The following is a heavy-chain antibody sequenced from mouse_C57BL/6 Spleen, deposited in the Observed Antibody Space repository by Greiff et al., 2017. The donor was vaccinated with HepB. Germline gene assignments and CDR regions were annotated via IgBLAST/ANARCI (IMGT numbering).Heavy chain of an antibody. Sequence: QVQLQQSGAELVKPGASVKISCKASGYAFSSYWMNWVKQRPGKGLECIGQIYPGDGDTNYNGKFKGKATLTADKSSSTAYMQLSSLTSEDSAVYFCARSFITTVVARGYAMDYWGQGTSVTVSS. V-gene: IGHV1-80*01. J-gene: IGHJ4*01. D-gene: IGHD1-1*01. CDR2: IYPGDGDT. CDR3: ARSFITTVVARGYAMDY. CDR1: GYAFSSYW.